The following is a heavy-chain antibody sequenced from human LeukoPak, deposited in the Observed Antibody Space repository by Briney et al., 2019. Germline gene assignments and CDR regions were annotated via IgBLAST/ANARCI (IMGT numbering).Heavy chain of an antibody. V-gene: IGHV3-48*04. CDR1: GFKFSSFS. D-gene: IGHD5-18*01. CDR2: ITCTSNAI. Sequence: GGPLTLSCAASGFKFSSFSMNWVRQAPGKGLEWLSYITCTSNAIYYPDPQEGRFTISRDNAKNSLSLQINDLRADDTAVYYCARAIASYGDSAFWGQGTMVTVSS. CDR3: ARAIASYGDSAF. J-gene: IGHJ3*01.